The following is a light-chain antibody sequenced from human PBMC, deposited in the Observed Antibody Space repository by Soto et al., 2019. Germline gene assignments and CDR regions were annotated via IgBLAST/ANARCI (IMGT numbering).Light chain of an antibody. J-gene: IGLJ1*01. CDR1: SSDVGAYNY. Sequence: QSVLTQPASVSGSLGQSITISCTGTSSDVGAYNYVSWYQQQPGKAPKLMISEVSNRPSGVSNRFSGSKSGNTASLIISGLQAEDEADYYCCSFTRITTYVFGTGTKVNVL. V-gene: IGLV2-14*01. CDR2: EVS. CDR3: CSFTRITTYV.